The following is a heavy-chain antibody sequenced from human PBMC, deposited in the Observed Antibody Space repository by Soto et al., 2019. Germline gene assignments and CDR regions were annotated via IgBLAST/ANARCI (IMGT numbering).Heavy chain of an antibody. CDR3: AREPTRMGSSGTTLGY. CDR2: IYHSGST. V-gene: IGHV4-4*02. J-gene: IGHJ4*02. CDR1: GGSISSSNW. D-gene: IGHD6-13*01. Sequence: PSETLSLTCTVSGGSISSSNWWSWVRQPPGKGLEWIGEIYHSGSTNYNPSLKSRVTISVDKSKNQFSLKLSSVTAADTAVYYCAREPTRMGSSGTTLGYWGQGTLVTVSS.